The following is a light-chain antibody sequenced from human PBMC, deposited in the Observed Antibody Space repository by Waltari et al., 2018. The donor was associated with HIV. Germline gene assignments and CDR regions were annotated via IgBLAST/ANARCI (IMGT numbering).Light chain of an antibody. CDR1: TSDVGGATY. CDR3: SSYAGSNNVV. CDR2: EVS. Sequence: QSALPQPPPAPGPPGPPVTLSSTGTTSDVGGATYVLWNQQHPNNAPKLMIYEVSKRPSGVPGGFSGSKSGNTAALTVSGLQAEDETDYYCSSYAGSNNVVFGGGTKLTVL. V-gene: IGLV2-8*01. J-gene: IGLJ2*01.